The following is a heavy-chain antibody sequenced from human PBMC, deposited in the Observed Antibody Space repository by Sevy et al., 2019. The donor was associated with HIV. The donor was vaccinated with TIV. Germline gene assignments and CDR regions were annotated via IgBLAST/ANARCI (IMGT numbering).Heavy chain of an antibody. V-gene: IGHV1-24*01. CDR3: ATTKDYYDSSGYPFDY. J-gene: IGHJ4*02. Sequence: VKVSCKVSGYTLTELSMHWVRQAPGKGLEWMGSFDPEDGETIYQQKFQGRVTLTEDTSTDTAYMELSSLRSEDTAVYYCATTKDYYDSSGYPFDYWGQGTLVTISS. D-gene: IGHD3-22*01. CDR1: GYTLTELS. CDR2: FDPEDGET.